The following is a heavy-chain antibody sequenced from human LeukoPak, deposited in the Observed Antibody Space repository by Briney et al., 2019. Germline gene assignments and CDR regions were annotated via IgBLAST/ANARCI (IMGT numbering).Heavy chain of an antibody. CDR3: ARHDNWNDKPFDL. J-gene: IGHJ4*02. D-gene: IGHD1-20*01. CDR2: ISTSSSHI. Sequence: TTGGSLRLSCTASGFTFSFYMMDWVRQAPGKGLEWVSSISTSSSHIYYADSLKGRFTVSRDNANNSLYLQMNNLRAEDTAVYDCARHDNWNDKPFDLWGPGTLVTVSS. CDR1: GFTFSFYM. V-gene: IGHV3-21*01.